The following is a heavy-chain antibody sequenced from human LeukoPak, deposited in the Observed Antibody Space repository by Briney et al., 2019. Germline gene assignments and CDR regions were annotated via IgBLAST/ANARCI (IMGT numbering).Heavy chain of an antibody. CDR1: GGSISSGSYY. J-gene: IGHJ5*02. CDR3: ARGTTVVTKDT. CDR2: IYTSGST. Sequence: SETLSLTCTVSGGSISSGSYYWSWIRQPAGKGLEWIGRIYTSGSTNYNPSLKSRVTISVDTSKNQFSLKLSSVTAADTAVYYCARGTTVVTKDTWGQGTLVTVSS. D-gene: IGHD4-23*01. V-gene: IGHV4-61*02.